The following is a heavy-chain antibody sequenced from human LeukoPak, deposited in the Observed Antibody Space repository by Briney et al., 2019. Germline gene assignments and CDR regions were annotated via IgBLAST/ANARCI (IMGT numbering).Heavy chain of an antibody. V-gene: IGHV1-18*01. CDR1: GYTFTSYG. J-gene: IGHJ3*02. D-gene: IGHD1-26*01. CDR3: ARDSPAYSGSYRRPAFDI. Sequence: ASVKVSCKASGYTFTSYGISWVRQAPGQGLEWMGWISAYNGNTNYAQKLQGRVTMTTDTSTSTAYMELRSLRSDDTAVYYCARDSPAYSGSYRRPAFDIWGQGTMVTVSS. CDR2: ISAYNGNT.